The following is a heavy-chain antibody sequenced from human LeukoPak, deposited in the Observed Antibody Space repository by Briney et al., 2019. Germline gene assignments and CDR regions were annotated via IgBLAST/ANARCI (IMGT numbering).Heavy chain of an antibody. Sequence: SETLSLTCAVYGGSFSGYYWSWIRQPPGKGLEWIGEINHSGSTNYNPSLKSRVTISVDTSKNQFSLKLSSVTAADTAVYYCARHSPADYDILTGYPHFDYWGQGTLVTVSS. CDR3: ARHSPADYDILTGYPHFDY. V-gene: IGHV4-34*01. CDR2: INHSGST. CDR1: GGSFSGYY. J-gene: IGHJ4*02. D-gene: IGHD3-9*01.